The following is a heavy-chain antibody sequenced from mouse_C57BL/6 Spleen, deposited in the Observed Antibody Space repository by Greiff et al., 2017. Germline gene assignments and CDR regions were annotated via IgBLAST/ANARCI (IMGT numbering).Heavy chain of an antibody. CDR1: GFTFSDFY. J-gene: IGHJ3*01. V-gene: IGHV7-1*01. CDR2: SRNKANDYTT. CDR3: ARDADDYDAPFAY. Sequence: EVQGVESGGGLVQSGRSLRLSCATSGFTFSDFYMEWVRQAPGKGLEWIAASRNKANDYTTEYSASVKGRFIVSRDTSQSILYLQMNALRAEDTAIYYCARDADDYDAPFAYWGQGTLVTVSA. D-gene: IGHD2-4*01.